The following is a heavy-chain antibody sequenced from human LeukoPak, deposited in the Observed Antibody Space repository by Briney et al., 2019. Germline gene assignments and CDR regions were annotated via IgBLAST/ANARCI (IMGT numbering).Heavy chain of an antibody. CDR3: TTGRTY. CDR2: IRSKADGGTT. CDR1: GFSFSNGW. V-gene: IGHV3-15*01. Sequence: GGSLRLSCVASGFSFSNGWMSWVRQAPGKVLEWVGRIRSKADGGTTDYVAPVKGRFTISRDDSKNTLYLQMNSLKSEDTAVYYCTTGRTYWGQGTLVTVSS. J-gene: IGHJ4*02.